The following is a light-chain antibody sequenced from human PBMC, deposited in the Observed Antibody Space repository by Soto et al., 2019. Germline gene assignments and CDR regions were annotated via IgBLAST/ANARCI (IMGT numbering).Light chain of an antibody. CDR1: SSDVGGYNY. Sequence: QAVVTQPASVSGSPGQSITISCTGTSSDVGGYNYVSWYQQHPGKAPKLMIYEVSNRPSGVSNRFSGSKSGNTASLTISGLQAEDEADYYCSSYTSSSTFYVFGTGTQLTVL. J-gene: IGLJ1*01. CDR2: EVS. V-gene: IGLV2-14*01. CDR3: SSYTSSSTFYV.